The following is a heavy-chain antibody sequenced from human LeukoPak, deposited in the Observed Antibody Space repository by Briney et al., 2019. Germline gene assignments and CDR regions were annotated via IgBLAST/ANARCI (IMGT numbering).Heavy chain of an antibody. CDR2: IYYSGST. Sequence: SETLSLTCTVSGGSISNYYWSWIRQPPGKELEWIGYIYYSGSTNYNPSLKSRVTIPVDTSKNQFSLKLSSVTAADTAVYYCASHVSYAFDIWGQGTMVTVSS. V-gene: IGHV4-59*01. CDR1: GGSISNYY. J-gene: IGHJ3*02. CDR3: ASHVSYAFDI.